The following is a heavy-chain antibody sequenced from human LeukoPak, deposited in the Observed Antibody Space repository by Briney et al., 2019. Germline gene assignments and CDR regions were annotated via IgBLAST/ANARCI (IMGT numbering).Heavy chain of an antibody. Sequence: SETLSLTCTVSGGSISSYYWSWIRQPPGKGLEWIGYIYYSGSTNYNPSLKSRVTISVDTSKNQFSLKLSSVTAADTAVYYCASYGSGSGGAFDIWGQGTMVTVSS. J-gene: IGHJ3*02. CDR1: GGSISSYY. CDR3: ASYGSGSGGAFDI. CDR2: IYYSGST. D-gene: IGHD3-10*01. V-gene: IGHV4-59*08.